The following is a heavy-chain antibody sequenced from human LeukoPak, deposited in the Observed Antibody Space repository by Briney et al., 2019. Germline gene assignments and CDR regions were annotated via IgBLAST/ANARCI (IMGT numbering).Heavy chain of an antibody. V-gene: IGHV3-49*04. D-gene: IGHD6-13*01. J-gene: IGHJ4*02. Sequence: PGGSLRLSCTASGFTLGDYAMSWVRQAPGKGLEWVGFIRSKAYGGTTEYAASVKGIFTISRDDSKSIAYLQMNSLKTEDTAVYYCTREEISSWLNFDYWGQGTLVTVSS. CDR1: GFTLGDYA. CDR2: IRSKAYGGTT. CDR3: TREEISSWLNFDY.